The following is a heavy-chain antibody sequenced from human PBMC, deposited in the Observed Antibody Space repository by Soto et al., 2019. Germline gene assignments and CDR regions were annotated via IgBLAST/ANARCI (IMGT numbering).Heavy chain of an antibody. Sequence: PSETLSLTCTVSGGSVSGVDYFWSWIRQSPGKGPEWIGYIYYTGITHLNPSLKSRLTMAVDTSKNEFSLKLTSVSAADTAVYFCAREEXXXXXSWFDPWXXXTPVXXSS. CDR3: AREEXXXXXSWFDP. J-gene: IGHJ5*02. CDR1: GGSVSGVDYF. CDR2: IYYTGIT. V-gene: IGHV4-30-4*01.